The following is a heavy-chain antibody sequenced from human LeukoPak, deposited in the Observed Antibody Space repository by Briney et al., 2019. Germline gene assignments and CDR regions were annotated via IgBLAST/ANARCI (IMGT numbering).Heavy chain of an antibody. V-gene: IGHV4-59*01. Sequence: PSETLSLTCTVSGGSISSYYWSWIRQPPGKGLEWIGYIYYSGSTNYNPSLKSRVTISVDTSKNQFSLKLSSVTAADTAVYYCASSWGMATVPGALGYWGQGTLVTVSS. D-gene: IGHD5-24*01. CDR3: ASSWGMATVPGALGY. J-gene: IGHJ4*02. CDR2: IYYSGST. CDR1: GGSISSYY.